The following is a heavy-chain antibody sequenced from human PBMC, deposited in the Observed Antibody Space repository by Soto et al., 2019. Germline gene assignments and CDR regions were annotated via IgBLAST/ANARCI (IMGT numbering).Heavy chain of an antibody. CDR1: GYSFTSYW. J-gene: IGHJ5*02. CDR3: ARLLGDCSGGSCYAFWFDP. V-gene: IGHV5-10-1*01. Sequence: GESLKISCKGSGYSFTSYWISWVRQMPGKGLEWMGRIDPSDSYTNYSPSFQGHVTISADKSISTAYLQWSSLKASDTAMYYCARLLGDCSGGSCYAFWFDPWGQGTLVTVSS. D-gene: IGHD2-15*01. CDR2: IDPSDSYT.